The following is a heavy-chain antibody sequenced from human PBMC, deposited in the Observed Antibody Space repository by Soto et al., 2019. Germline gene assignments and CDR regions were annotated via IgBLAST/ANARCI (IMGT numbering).Heavy chain of an antibody. CDR3: ARDGSGSYGDRYFDY. CDR1: CFPFHKFH. CDR2: IGTAGDT. D-gene: IGHD1-26*01. Sequence: AGGSLKLSRSTPCFPFHKFHLHRGRPATGKGLEWVSAIGTAGDTYYPGSVKGRFTISRENAKNSLYLQMNSLRAEDTAVYYCARDGSGSYGDRYFDYWGQGTLVTVSS. J-gene: IGHJ4*02. V-gene: IGHV3-13*01.